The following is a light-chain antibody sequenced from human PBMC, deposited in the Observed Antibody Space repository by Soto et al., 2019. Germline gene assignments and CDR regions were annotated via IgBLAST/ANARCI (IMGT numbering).Light chain of an antibody. CDR2: EVS. Sequence: ALTQPASVSGSPGQSITISCTGTSSDVGGYNYVSWYQQHPGKAPKLMIYEVSNRPSGVSNRFSGSKSGNTASLTISGLQAEDEADYYCSSYTSSSTFVVFGGGTQLTVL. V-gene: IGLV2-14*01. CDR3: SSYTSSSTFVV. CDR1: SSDVGGYNY. J-gene: IGLJ2*01.